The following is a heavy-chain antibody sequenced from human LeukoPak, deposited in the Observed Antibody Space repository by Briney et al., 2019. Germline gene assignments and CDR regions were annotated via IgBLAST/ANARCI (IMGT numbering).Heavy chain of an antibody. CDR3: ARSRSGGRGQSGYLDY. Sequence: PGGSLRLSCAASGFTFSDHDMHWVRQAPGKGLEWVAVISNDGSKKYYVDSVKGGFTISRENSKKTLYLQMNSLRAEDTAVYYCARSRSGGRGQSGYLDYWGQGTLVTVSS. V-gene: IGHV3-30*01. D-gene: IGHD3-16*01. J-gene: IGHJ4*02. CDR1: GFTFSDHD. CDR2: ISNDGSKK.